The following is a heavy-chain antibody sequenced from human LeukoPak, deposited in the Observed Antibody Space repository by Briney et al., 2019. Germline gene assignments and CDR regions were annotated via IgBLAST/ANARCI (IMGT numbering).Heavy chain of an antibody. CDR1: GGSISSYY. CDR3: ARSSIKTVDY. V-gene: IGHV4-59*12. CDR2: IYYSGST. D-gene: IGHD2-2*01. Sequence: SETLSLTCTVSGGSISSYYWSWIRQPPGKGLEWIGYIYYSGSTNYNPSLKSRVTISVDTSKNQFSLKLSSVTAADTAVYYCARSSIKTVDYWGQGTLVTVSS. J-gene: IGHJ4*02.